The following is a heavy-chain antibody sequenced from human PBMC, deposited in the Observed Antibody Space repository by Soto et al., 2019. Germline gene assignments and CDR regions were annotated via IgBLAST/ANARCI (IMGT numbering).Heavy chain of an antibody. D-gene: IGHD2-2*01. J-gene: IGHJ5*02. V-gene: IGHV1-3*01. CDR1: GYTFTSYA. CDR2: INAGNGNT. Sequence: QVQLVQSGAEVKKPGASVKVSCKASGYTFTSYAMHWVRQAPGQRLEWMGWINAGNGNTKYSQKFQGRVTITRDTSVSTAYMELSSLRSEDTALYYGARSEYQLLSLSDKWFDPWGQGTLVTVSS. CDR3: ARSEYQLLSLSDKWFDP.